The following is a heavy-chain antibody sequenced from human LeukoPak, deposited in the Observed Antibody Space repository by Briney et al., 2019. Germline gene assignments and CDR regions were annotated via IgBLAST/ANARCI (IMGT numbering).Heavy chain of an antibody. Sequence: SETLSLTCAVSGGSIASISYYWSWIRQPPGKGLEWIGYIYYSGSTNYNPSLKSRVTISVDTSKNQFSLKLSSVTAADTAVYYCARGYSSGWYWWFDPWGQGTLVTVSS. CDR1: GGSIASISYY. CDR2: IYYSGST. J-gene: IGHJ5*02. V-gene: IGHV4-61*01. CDR3: ARGYSSGWYWWFDP. D-gene: IGHD6-19*01.